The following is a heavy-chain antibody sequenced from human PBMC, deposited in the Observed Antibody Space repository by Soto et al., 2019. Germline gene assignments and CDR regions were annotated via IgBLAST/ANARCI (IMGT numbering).Heavy chain of an antibody. J-gene: IGHJ6*04. D-gene: IGHD3-10*01. CDR3: ARGWFGPDV. Sequence: EVQLVESGGGLVQPGGSLRLSCAASGFTLSGCSMHWVRQAPGKGLVWVSGIDNAGTDSTYADSVKSRFTSSRDNAKNMLYLQMNSLRVEDTAVYYCARGWFGPDVWGKGTTVTVSS. CDR1: GFTLSGCS. V-gene: IGHV3-74*01. CDR2: IDNAGTDS.